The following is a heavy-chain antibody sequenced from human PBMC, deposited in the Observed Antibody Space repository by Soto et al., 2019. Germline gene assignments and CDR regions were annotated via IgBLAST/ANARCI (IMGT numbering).Heavy chain of an antibody. V-gene: IGHV5-51*01. J-gene: IGHJ3*02. Sequence: DSLKISCKGSGYSFTSYWIGWVRQMPGKGLEWMGIIYPGDSDTRYSPSFQGQVTISADKSISTAYLQWSSLKASDTAMYYCARASCSGGSCYSDAFDIWGQGTMVTVSS. CDR3: ARASCSGGSCYSDAFDI. D-gene: IGHD2-15*01. CDR2: IYPGDSDT. CDR1: GYSFTSYW.